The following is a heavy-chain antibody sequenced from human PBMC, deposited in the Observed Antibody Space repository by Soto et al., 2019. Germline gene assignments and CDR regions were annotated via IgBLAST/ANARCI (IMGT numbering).Heavy chain of an antibody. J-gene: IGHJ6*02. CDR2: ISAYNGHA. CDR1: GYRFLNEG. Sequence: GSSAKVSCKDSGYRFLNEGIRWVRQAPGHGLEWMGWISAYNGHANYAQKFQGRVTMITDTSTNTAYMELRTLRSDDTAIYYCATGYSSGWYNMDVWGQGTTVTVSS. D-gene: IGHD6-19*01. V-gene: IGHV1-18*01. CDR3: ATGYSSGWYNMDV.